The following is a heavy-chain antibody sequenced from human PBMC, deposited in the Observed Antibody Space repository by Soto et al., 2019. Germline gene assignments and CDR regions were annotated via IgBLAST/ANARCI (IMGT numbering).Heavy chain of an antibody. D-gene: IGHD5-18*01. CDR3: GRDIQVWRLDS. J-gene: IGHJ4*02. CDR1: GLTFSSYW. Sequence: EVQLVESGGGLVQPGESLRLSCAASGLTFSSYWMHWVRQAPGKGLVWVSRINTDGSVAMYVDSVKGRFTISRNNTKNTLYLHMNSLRAEETSVNYGGRDIQVWRLDSWGLGTLGTVSS. V-gene: IGHV3-74*03. CDR2: INTDGSVA.